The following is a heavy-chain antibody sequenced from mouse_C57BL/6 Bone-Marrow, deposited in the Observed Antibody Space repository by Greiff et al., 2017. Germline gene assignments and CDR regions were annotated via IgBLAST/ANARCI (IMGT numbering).Heavy chain of an antibody. V-gene: IGHV1-5*01. Sequence: EVQLQQSGTVLARPGASVKMSCKTSGYTFTSYWMHWVKQRPGQGLEWIGAIYPGNSDTSYNQKFKGKAKLTAVTSASTAYMQLSSLTNEDSAVYYCTKDYYGRYYYAMDYWGQGTSVTVSS. CDR1: GYTFTSYW. CDR3: TKDYYGRYYYAMDY. CDR2: IYPGNSDT. J-gene: IGHJ4*01. D-gene: IGHD1-1*01.